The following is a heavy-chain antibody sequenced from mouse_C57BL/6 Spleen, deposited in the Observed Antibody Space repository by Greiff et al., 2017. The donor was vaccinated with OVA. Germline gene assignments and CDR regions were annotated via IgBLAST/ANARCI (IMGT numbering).Heavy chain of an antibody. D-gene: IGHD2-3*01. CDR2: ILTGSGST. CDR1: GYTFTGYW. Sequence: QVQLQQSGAELMKPGASVKLSCKATGYTFTGYWIEWVKQRPGHGLEWIGEILTGSGSTNYNEKFKGKATFTADTSSNTAYMQLSSLTTEDSAIYYCARERGYDGYLAWFAYWGQGTLVTVSA. J-gene: IGHJ3*01. CDR3: ARERGYDGYLAWFAY. V-gene: IGHV1-9*01.